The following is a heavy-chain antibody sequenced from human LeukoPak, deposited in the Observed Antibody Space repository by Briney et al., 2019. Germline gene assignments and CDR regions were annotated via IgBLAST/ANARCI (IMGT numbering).Heavy chain of an antibody. Sequence: PSQTLSLTCTVSGGSISSGSYYWSWIRQPAGKGLEWIGRIYTSGSTNYNPSLKSRVTISVDTSKNQFSLKLSSVTAADTAVYYCASLYSGSSNYFEYWGQATLVTVSS. CDR1: GGSISSGSYY. J-gene: IGHJ4*02. D-gene: IGHD1-26*01. V-gene: IGHV4-61*02. CDR3: ASLYSGSSNYFEY. CDR2: IYTSGST.